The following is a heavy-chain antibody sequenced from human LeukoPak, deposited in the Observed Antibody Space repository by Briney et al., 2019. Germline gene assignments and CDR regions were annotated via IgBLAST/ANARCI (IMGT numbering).Heavy chain of an antibody. CDR1: GFTFSSYA. CDR3: AREYDSSGYYYENWFDP. D-gene: IGHD3-22*01. J-gene: IGHJ5*02. V-gene: IGHV3-30-3*01. CDR2: ISYDGSNK. Sequence: GGSLRLSCAASGFTFSSYAMHWVRQAPGKGLEWVAVISYDGSNKYYADSVKGRFTISRDNSKNTLYLQMNSLRAEDTAVYYCAREYDSSGYYYENWFDPWGQEPWSPSPQ.